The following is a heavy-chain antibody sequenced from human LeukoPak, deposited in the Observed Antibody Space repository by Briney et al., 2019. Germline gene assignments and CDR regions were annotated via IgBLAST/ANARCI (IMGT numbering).Heavy chain of an antibody. V-gene: IGHV1-69*05. CDR3: ARDYRGWYFDY. D-gene: IGHD6-19*01. CDR1: GGTFSSYA. CDR2: VIPIFGTA. Sequence: SVKVSCKASGGTFSSYAISWVRQAPGQGLEWMGRVIPIFGTANYAQKFQGRVTITTDEPTSTAYMELSSLRSEDTAVYYCARDYRGWYFDYWGQGTLVTVSS. J-gene: IGHJ4*02.